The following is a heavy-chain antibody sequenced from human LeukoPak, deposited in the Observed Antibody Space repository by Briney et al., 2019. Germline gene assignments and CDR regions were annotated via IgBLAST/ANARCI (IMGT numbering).Heavy chain of an antibody. V-gene: IGHV3-48*01. CDR2: ISSSSSTI. J-gene: IGHJ4*02. D-gene: IGHD3-3*01. CDR3: ARRAQGVTIFGVVIIDYFDY. Sequence: GGSLRLSCAASGFTFSSYSMNWVRQAPGKGLEWVSYISSSSSTIYYADSVKGRFTISRDSAKNSLYLQMNSLRAEDTAVYYCARRAQGVTIFGVVIIDYFDYWGQGTLVTVSS. CDR1: GFTFSSYS.